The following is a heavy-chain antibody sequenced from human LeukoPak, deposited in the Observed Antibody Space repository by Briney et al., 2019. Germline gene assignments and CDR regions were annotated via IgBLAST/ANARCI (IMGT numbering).Heavy chain of an antibody. Sequence: GGSLRLSCAASGFTFSNNGMTWVRQAPGKGMERVTGISDGGDTTYDAGSVKGRFTVSRDNSKNILYLQMNSLRAEDTAIYYCAKTQGFFDDWGQGSLVTVSS. J-gene: IGHJ4*02. V-gene: IGHV3-23*01. CDR2: ISDGGDTT. CDR1: GFTFSNNG. CDR3: AKTQGFFDD.